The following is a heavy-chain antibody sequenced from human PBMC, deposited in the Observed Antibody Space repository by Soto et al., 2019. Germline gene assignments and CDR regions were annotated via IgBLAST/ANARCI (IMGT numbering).Heavy chain of an antibody. CDR2: ISGSGGST. V-gene: IGHV3-23*01. CDR1: GFTFSSYA. J-gene: IGHJ6*02. D-gene: IGHD4-17*01. CDR3: AKGPFQSYGDYWVFYYYYGMDV. Sequence: LRLSCAASGFTFSSYAMSWVRQAPGKGLEWVSAISGSGGSTYYADSAKGRFTISRDNSKNTLYLQMNSLRAEDTAVYYCAKGPFQSYGDYWVFYYYYGMDVWGQGTTVTVSS.